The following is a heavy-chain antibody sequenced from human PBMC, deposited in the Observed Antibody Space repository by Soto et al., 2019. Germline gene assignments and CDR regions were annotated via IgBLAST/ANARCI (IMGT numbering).Heavy chain of an antibody. CDR2: ISSKPNTYAT. CDR1: GFTFSGSA. D-gene: IGHD5-18*01. Sequence: EVQLVESGGGLVQPGGSLKLSCAASGFTFSGSAMHWVRQASGKGLEWVGHISSKPNTYATAYAASIKGRFTISRDDSKNTAYLQMNSLKTEDTAVYYCTIPGDVDTAMAYDYWGQGTLVTVSS. CDR3: TIPGDVDTAMAYDY. V-gene: IGHV3-73*02. J-gene: IGHJ4*02.